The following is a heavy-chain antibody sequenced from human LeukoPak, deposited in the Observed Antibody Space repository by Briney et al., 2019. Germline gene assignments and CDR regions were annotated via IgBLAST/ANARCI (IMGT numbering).Heavy chain of an antibody. J-gene: IGHJ4*02. CDR3: ARVPYDILTGYYGFDY. D-gene: IGHD3-9*01. CDR2: ISSSSSTI. Sequence: GGSLRLSCAASGFTFSSYSMNWVRQAPGKGLEWVSYISSSSSTIYYADSVKGRFTISRDNAKNSLYLQMNSLRAEDTAVHYCARVPYDILTGYYGFDYWGQGTLVTVSS. CDR1: GFTFSSYS. V-gene: IGHV3-48*04.